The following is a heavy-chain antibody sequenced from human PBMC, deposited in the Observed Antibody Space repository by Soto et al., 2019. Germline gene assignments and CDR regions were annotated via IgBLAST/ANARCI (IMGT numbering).Heavy chain of an antibody. V-gene: IGHV3-23*01. CDR3: ARRGSGSDYDY. J-gene: IGHJ4*02. Sequence: EVQLLESGGGLVQPGGSLRLSCAASGFTFSRYAMRWVRQAPVKGLEWVSAISGSGDSTYYAYSVKGRFTISSDNAKSTLYLQMNSLRAEDTAVYYCARRGSGSDYDYLCQGTLVTVSS. D-gene: IGHD1-26*01. CDR2: ISGSGDST. CDR1: GFTFSRYA.